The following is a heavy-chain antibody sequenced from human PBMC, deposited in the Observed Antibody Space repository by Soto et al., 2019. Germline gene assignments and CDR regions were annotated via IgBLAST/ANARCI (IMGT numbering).Heavy chain of an antibody. CDR3: ARVAVAARPRWYNWFDP. CDR2: MNPTSGET. Sequence: QEQLVQSGAEVKKPGASVKVSCKTSGYTFTDYDINWVRQATGQGLEWIGWMNPTSGETGYAQKFQGRVTMTRSASLSTAYLELSSLRSEDTAVYYCARVAVAARPRWYNWFDPWGKGTLVTVSS. V-gene: IGHV1-8*01. D-gene: IGHD2-15*01. CDR1: GYTFTDYD. J-gene: IGHJ5*02.